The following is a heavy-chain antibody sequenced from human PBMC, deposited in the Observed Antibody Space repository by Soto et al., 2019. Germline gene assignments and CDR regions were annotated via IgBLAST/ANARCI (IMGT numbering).Heavy chain of an antibody. Sequence: QVQLVQSGAEVKKPGASVKVSCKASGYPFGGYAIGWVRQAPGQGLAWMGWVSAHTSDSGYEQRFQGRVTLTTESPTSTAYMELRGLRSDDTAVYYCTSPSTSYVDYGCSLAYWGQGTLVPVSS. J-gene: IGHJ4*03. D-gene: IGHD4-17*01. CDR1: GYPFGGYA. CDR2: VSAHTSDS. CDR3: TSPSTSYVDYGCSLAY. V-gene: IGHV1-18*01.